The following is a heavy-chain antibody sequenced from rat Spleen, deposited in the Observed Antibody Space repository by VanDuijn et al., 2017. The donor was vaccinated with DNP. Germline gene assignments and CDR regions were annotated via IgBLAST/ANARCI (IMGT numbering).Heavy chain of an antibody. V-gene: IGHV3-3*01. D-gene: IGHD5-1*01. Sequence: EVQLQESGPGLVKPSQSLSLTCSVTGYSITSSFRWSWIRKFPGNKLEWMGYINSADSTNYNPSLKSRISITRDTSKNQFFLQVNSVRNEETASYYCAIQLGVFDYWGQGVMVIISS. CDR3: AIQLGVFDY. CDR2: INSADST. CDR1: GYSITSSFR. J-gene: IGHJ2*01.